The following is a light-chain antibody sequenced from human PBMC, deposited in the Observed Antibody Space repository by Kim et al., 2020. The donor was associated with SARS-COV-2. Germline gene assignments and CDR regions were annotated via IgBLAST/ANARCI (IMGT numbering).Light chain of an antibody. CDR2: DAS. Sequence: ASVGDRVTITCQASQNISNYLNWYQQKPGKAPKLLIYDASSLQSGVPSRFSGSGSGTDFTLTISSLQPEDIATYYCQQNYNPPLTFGGGTKVEIK. J-gene: IGKJ4*01. CDR1: QNISNY. V-gene: IGKV1-39*01. CDR3: QQNYNPPLT.